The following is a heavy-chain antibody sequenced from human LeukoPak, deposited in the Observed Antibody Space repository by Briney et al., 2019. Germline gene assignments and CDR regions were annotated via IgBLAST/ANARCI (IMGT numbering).Heavy chain of an antibody. V-gene: IGHV4-59*08. D-gene: IGHD2-15*01. CDR3: ARLGCSGGSCYPNFDY. Sequence: SSETLSLTCTVSGGSISSYYWSWIRQPPGKGLEWIGYIYYSGSTNYNPSLKSRVTISVDTSKNQFSLKPSSVTAADTAVYYCARLGCSGGSCYPNFDYWGQGTLVTVSS. CDR1: GGSISSYY. J-gene: IGHJ4*02. CDR2: IYYSGST.